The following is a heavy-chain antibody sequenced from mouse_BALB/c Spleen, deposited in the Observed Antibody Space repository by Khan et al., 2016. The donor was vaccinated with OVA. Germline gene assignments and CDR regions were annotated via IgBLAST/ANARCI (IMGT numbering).Heavy chain of an antibody. Sequence: QMQLEESGPGLAAPSQSLSITCTISGFSLTNYGVHWVRQPPGKGLEWLVVIWRDGSTTYNSALKSRLTITKDNYQSQVFLKMTSLQTDDTDMYVWARQPYYHYNSLDDWGQGTSVTVSS. CDR3: ARQPYYHYNSLDD. CDR2: IWRDGST. CDR1: GFSLTNYG. V-gene: IGHV2-6-1*01. D-gene: IGHD2-12*01. J-gene: IGHJ4*01.